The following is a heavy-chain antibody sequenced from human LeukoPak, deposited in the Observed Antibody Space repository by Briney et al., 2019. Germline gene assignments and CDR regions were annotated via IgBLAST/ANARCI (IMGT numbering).Heavy chain of an antibody. J-gene: IGHJ4*02. V-gene: IGHV3-23*01. Sequence: PGGSLRLSCAASGFTFSSYAMHWVRQAPGKGLEWVSAIRGSGGSTYYADSVKGRFTISRDNSKNTLYLQMNSLRVADTAVYYCAKSAVDGDYLYFDYWGQRTLVTVSS. CDR2: IRGSGGST. CDR3: AKSAVDGDYLYFDY. CDR1: GFTFSSYA. D-gene: IGHD4-17*01.